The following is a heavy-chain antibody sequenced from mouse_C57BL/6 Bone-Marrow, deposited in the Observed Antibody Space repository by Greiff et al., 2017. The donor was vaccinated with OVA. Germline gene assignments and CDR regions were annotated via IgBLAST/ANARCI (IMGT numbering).Heavy chain of an antibody. J-gene: IGHJ1*03. CDR2: IYPGSGSP. CDR3: ARYYGSSYWYFDV. Sequence: VQLQQPGAELVKPGASVKMSCKASGYTFTSYWITWVKQRPGQGLAWIGDIYPGSGSPNYNEKFKSKATLTVDTSSSTAYMQLSSLTSEDSAVYYCARYYGSSYWYFDVWGTGTTVTVSS. CDR1: GYTFTSYW. D-gene: IGHD1-1*01. V-gene: IGHV1-55*01.